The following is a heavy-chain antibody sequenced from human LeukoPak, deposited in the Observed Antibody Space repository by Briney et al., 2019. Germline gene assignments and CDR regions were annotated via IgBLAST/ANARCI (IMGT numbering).Heavy chain of an antibody. J-gene: IGHJ4*02. Sequence: SVKVSCKASGGTFSSYAISWVRQAPGQGLEWMGRTIPILGIANYAQKFQGRVTITADKSTSTAYMELSSLRSEDTAVYYCARASSRDGYNPVDYWGQGTLVTVSS. CDR1: GGTFSSYA. D-gene: IGHD5-24*01. V-gene: IGHV1-69*04. CDR3: ARASSRDGYNPVDY. CDR2: TIPILGIA.